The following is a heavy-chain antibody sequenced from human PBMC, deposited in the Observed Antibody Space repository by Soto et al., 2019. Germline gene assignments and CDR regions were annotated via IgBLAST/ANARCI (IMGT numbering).Heavy chain of an antibody. J-gene: IGHJ6*02. CDR1: GDNFKKNV. CDR2: TIPALGKT. V-gene: IGHV1-69*01. Sequence: QVQLMQSGAEIKKPGSSVKVSCKTSGDNFKKNVFTWVRQAPGQGLEWMGGTIPALGKTHYIEKFQGRVTITVDDATRKVYMGVAELTSEDTGIYYCAEGPFPPSGMDGWGQGNTVTVSS. CDR3: AEGPFPPSGMDG.